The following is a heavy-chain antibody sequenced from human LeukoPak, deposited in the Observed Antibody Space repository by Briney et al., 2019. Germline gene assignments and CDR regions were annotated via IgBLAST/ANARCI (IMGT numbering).Heavy chain of an antibody. V-gene: IGHV3-7*03. Sequence: GGSLRLSCAVSGFTFSSYWMSWFRQAPGKGLEWVANISDDGSQKFSVDSVKGRFTISRDNAKNTLSLQMNSLRVEDTAVYYCARDWFDGDYDRFDYWGQGTLVTVSS. CDR2: ISDDGSQK. D-gene: IGHD4-17*01. CDR1: GFTFSSYW. CDR3: ARDWFDGDYDRFDY. J-gene: IGHJ4*02.